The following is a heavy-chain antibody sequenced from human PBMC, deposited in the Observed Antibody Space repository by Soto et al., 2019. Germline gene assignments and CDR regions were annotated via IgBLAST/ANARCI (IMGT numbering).Heavy chain of an antibody. D-gene: IGHD6-6*01. Sequence: GESLKTSCKGSGYSFTSYWIGWGRQRPGKGLEWMGIIYPGDSDTRYSPSFQGQVTISADKSISTAYLQWSSLKASDTAMYYCARLGTARSYYYGMDVWGQGTTVTVSS. CDR2: IYPGDSDT. V-gene: IGHV5-51*01. J-gene: IGHJ6*02. CDR1: GYSFTSYW. CDR3: ARLGTARSYYYGMDV.